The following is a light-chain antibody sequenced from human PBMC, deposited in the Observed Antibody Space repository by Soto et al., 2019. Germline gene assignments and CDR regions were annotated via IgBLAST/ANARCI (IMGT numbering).Light chain of an antibody. V-gene: IGLV1-40*01. CDR2: ADN. J-gene: IGLJ2*01. CDR1: SSNIGAGYD. Sequence: QSVLTQTPSVSGAPGQKITMSRTGSSSNIGAGYDVHWYQQLPGAAPRLLIYADNNRPSGVPDRFSASNSGTSASLAITGLQGEDEAVYYCQSYDTSLSGVIFGAGTKADRP. CDR3: QSYDTSLSGVI.